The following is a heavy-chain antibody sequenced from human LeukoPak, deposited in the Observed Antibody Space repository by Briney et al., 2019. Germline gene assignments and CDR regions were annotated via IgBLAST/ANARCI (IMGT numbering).Heavy chain of an antibody. J-gene: IGHJ5*02. CDR2: ISGSGVST. Sequence: GGSLRLSCAASGFTFSSYAMSWVRQAPGKGLEWVSAISGSGVSTYYADSVKGRFTISRDNSKNTLYLQMNSLRAEDTAVYYCAKGPPGLIWRGGGWFDPWGQGTLVTVSS. CDR3: AKGPPGLIWRGGGWFDP. D-gene: IGHD3-10*01. CDR1: GFTFSSYA. V-gene: IGHV3-23*01.